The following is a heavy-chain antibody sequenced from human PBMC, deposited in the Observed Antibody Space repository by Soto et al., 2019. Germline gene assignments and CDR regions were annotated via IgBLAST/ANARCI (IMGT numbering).Heavy chain of an antibody. D-gene: IGHD6-13*01. CDR3: AGASDGSIAAAAYYYYGMDV. J-gene: IGHJ6*02. CDR2: TYYRSKWYN. CDR1: GDRVSSNSAA. Sequence: SQTLSLTCAICGDRVSSNSAAWNCIIHSPSRCLEWLGRTYYRSKWYNDYAVSVKSRITINPDTSKNQFSLQLNSVTPEDTAVYYCAGASDGSIAAAAYYYYGMDVWGQGTTVT. V-gene: IGHV6-1*01.